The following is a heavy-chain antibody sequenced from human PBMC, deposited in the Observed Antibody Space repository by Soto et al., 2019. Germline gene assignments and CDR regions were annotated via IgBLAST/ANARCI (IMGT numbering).Heavy chain of an antibody. CDR3: ARHWRITMIIFDY. J-gene: IGHJ4*02. V-gene: IGHV4-39*01. D-gene: IGHD3-22*01. CDR2: IYYSGST. CDR1: GGSISSSSYY. Sequence: PSETLSLTCTVSGGSISSSSYYWGWIRQPPGKGLEWIGSIYYSGSTYYNPSLKSRVTISVDTSKNQFSLKLSSVTAADTAVYYCARHWRITMIIFDYWGQGTLVTVSS.